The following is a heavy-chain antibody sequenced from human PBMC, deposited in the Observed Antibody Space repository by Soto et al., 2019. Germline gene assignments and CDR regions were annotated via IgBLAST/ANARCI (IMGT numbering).Heavy chain of an antibody. CDR1: GGSIGSGGYS. D-gene: IGHD4-17*01. J-gene: IGHJ5*02. CDR2: IYHSGST. CDR3: ARFYGDYYNWFDP. V-gene: IGHV4-30-2*01. Sequence: SETLSLTCAVSGGSIGSGGYSWSWIRQPPGKGLEWIGYIYHSGSTYYNPSLKSRVTISVDRSKNQFSLKLSSVTAADTAVYYCARFYGDYYNWFDPWGQGTLVTVSS.